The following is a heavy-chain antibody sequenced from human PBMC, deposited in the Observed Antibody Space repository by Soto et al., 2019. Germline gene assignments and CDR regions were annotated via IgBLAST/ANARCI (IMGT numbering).Heavy chain of an antibody. CDR2: IYYSGST. CDR3: ARLRCGGDCYLRPFIDY. CDR1: GGSISSSSYY. D-gene: IGHD2-21*02. Sequence: PSETLSLTCTVSGGSISSSSYYWGWIRQPPGKGLEWIGSIYYSGSTYYNPSLKSRVTISVDTSKNQFSLKLSSVTAADTAVYYCARLRCGGDCYLRPFIDYWGQGTLVTVSS. V-gene: IGHV4-39*01. J-gene: IGHJ4*02.